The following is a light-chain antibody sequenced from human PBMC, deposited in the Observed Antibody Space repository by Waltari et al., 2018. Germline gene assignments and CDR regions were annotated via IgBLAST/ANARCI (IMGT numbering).Light chain of an antibody. Sequence: DIVMTQSPATLSVSPGERATLSCRASQSVSRNLAWYQQKPGQAPRLRIHGASTSATGIPARFSGSGSGTEFTLTISSMQSEDFAVYCCQQYNSWPRTFGQGTKLEIK. CDR2: GAS. V-gene: IGKV3-15*01. CDR3: QQYNSWPRT. J-gene: IGKJ2*01. CDR1: QSVSRN.